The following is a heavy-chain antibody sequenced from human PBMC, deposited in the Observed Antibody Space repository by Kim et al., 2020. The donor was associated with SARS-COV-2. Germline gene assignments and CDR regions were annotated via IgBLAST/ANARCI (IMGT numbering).Heavy chain of an antibody. CDR2: GEST. CDR3: AKGNSPGGF. Sequence: GESTYYTDAVKGRFTISRDNTRNTLFLQMNSLRADDTAIYYCAKGNSPGGFWGQGTLVTVSS. D-gene: IGHD3-10*01. J-gene: IGHJ4*02. V-gene: IGHV3-23*01.